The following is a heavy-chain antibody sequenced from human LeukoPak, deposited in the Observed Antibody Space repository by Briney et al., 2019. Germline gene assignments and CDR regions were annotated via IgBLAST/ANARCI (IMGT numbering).Heavy chain of an antibody. V-gene: IGHV1-69*13. CDR3: AREPSGAHFDY. CDR2: IIPIFGTA. CDR1: GGTFISYA. Sequence: SVKVSRQASGGTFISYAFSWVRQARGQGLEWMGGIIPIFGTASYAQKFQGRVTITADESTSTAYMELSSLRSEDTAVYYCAREPSGAHFDYWGQATLVTVSS. D-gene: IGHD3-10*01. J-gene: IGHJ4*02.